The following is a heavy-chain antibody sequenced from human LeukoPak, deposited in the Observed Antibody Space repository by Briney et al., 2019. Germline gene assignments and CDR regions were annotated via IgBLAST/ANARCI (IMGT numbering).Heavy chain of an antibody. V-gene: IGHV3-7*01. Sequence: GGSLRLSCAASGFSFSSYWMTWVRQVPGQGLQWVANIKEDGGERNYVDSVRGRFITSRDNAKNSLHLQMNSLRADDTGVYHCVRDRGIVGQFDPWGRGTLVTVSS. CDR2: IKEDGGER. D-gene: IGHD2-15*01. J-gene: IGHJ5*02. CDR1: GFSFSSYW. CDR3: VRDRGIVGQFDP.